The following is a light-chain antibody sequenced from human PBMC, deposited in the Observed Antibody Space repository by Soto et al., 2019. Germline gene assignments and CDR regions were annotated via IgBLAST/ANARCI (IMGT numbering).Light chain of an antibody. Sequence: QSVLTQPPSASGTPGQRVTISCSGSRYNIGSNNVSWYQQVPGTAPRLLLYRNNLRPSGVPDRFSGSKSDTSASLAISGLQSAEEADYYCAAWDDSQNGYVVFGGGTKLTVL. CDR1: RYNIGSNN. J-gene: IGLJ2*01. V-gene: IGLV1-44*01. CDR3: AAWDDSQNGYVV. CDR2: RNN.